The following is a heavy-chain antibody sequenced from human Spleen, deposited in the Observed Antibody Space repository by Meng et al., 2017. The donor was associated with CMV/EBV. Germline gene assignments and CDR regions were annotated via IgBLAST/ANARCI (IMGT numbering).Heavy chain of an antibody. CDR1: GFTFSSYG. CDR2: IWYDGRNK. J-gene: IGHJ4*02. CDR3: AKDLQSGPDY. V-gene: IGHV3-30*02. Sequence: GESLKISCAVSGFTFSSYGMHWVRQAPGKGLEWVTFIWYDGRNKYYADSVKGRFTISRDNSKNTLYLQMNSLRAEDTAVYYCAKDLQSGPDYWGQGTLVTVSS. D-gene: IGHD4-11*01.